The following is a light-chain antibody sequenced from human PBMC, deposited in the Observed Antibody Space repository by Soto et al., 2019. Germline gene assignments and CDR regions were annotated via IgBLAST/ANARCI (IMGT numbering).Light chain of an antibody. Sequence: QSVLTQPASVSGSPGQSITISCTGTSSDVGGYNYVSWYQQHPGKAPKLMIYEVSNRPSGGPKRFSGSKSGNTASLTISGLQAEDEADYYCSSYTSSSNLGFCGGTKVTVL. CDR3: SSYTSSSNLG. CDR1: SSDVGGYNY. J-gene: IGLJ2*01. V-gene: IGLV2-14*01. CDR2: EVS.